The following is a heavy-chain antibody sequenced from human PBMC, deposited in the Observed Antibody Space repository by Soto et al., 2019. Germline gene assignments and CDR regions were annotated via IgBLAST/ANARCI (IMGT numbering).Heavy chain of an antibody. CDR2: IYWDDDK. CDR1: GFSLTTSGVG. CDR3: AHIPTFFWSGYRDPEFDP. D-gene: IGHD3-3*01. Sequence: SGPTLVKPTQTLTLTCTFSGFSLTTSGVGVGWIRQPPGKALEWLALIYWDDDKRYSPSLKSRLTITKDTSKNQVVLTMTNMDPVDTATYYCAHIPTFFWSGYRDPEFDPWGQGTLVTVSS. V-gene: IGHV2-5*02. J-gene: IGHJ5*02.